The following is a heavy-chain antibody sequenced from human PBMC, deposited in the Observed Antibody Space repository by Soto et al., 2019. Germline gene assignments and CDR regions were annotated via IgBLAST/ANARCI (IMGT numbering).Heavy chain of an antibody. V-gene: IGHV3-7*01. Sequence: PGGSLRLSCAASGFTFSRYWMSWVRQAPGKGLEWVANIKGDGSDKYYVDSVRGRFTISRDNAKNSLYLQMNSLRAEDTAVYYCAYPSLAAAGKKYWGQGTLVTVSS. CDR2: IKGDGSDK. J-gene: IGHJ4*02. D-gene: IGHD6-13*01. CDR3: AYPSLAAAGKKY. CDR1: GFTFSRYW.